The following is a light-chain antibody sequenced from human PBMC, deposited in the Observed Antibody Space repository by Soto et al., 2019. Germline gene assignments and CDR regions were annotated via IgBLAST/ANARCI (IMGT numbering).Light chain of an antibody. CDR3: SSYTSSSTSAVV. CDR1: SSDVGGYNY. Sequence: QSALTQPASVSGSPGQSITISCTGTSSDVGGYNYVSWYQQHPGKAPKLMIYDVSNRPSGVSNRFSGSKSGNTASLTISGLQAQDEADYYYSSYTSSSTSAVVFGGGTKLTVL. CDR2: DVS. V-gene: IGLV2-14*01. J-gene: IGLJ2*01.